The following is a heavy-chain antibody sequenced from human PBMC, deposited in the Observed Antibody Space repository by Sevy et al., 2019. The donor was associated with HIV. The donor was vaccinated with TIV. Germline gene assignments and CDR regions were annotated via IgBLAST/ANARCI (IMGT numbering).Heavy chain of an antibody. J-gene: IGHJ2*01. V-gene: IGHV3-23*01. Sequence: GGSLRLSCAASGFTFSSYAMSWVRQAPGKGLEWVSAISGSGGSTYYANSVKGRFPITRDNSKNTLYLLMNSLRAEDTAVYYCAKGPEDYDFWSGYYDWYFDLWGRGTLVTVSS. CDR1: GFTFSSYA. CDR3: AKGPEDYDFWSGYYDWYFDL. D-gene: IGHD3-3*01. CDR2: ISGSGGST.